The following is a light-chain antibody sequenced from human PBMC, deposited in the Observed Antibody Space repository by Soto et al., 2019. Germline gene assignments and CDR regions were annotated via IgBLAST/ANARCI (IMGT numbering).Light chain of an antibody. V-gene: IGKV1-39*01. CDR1: QRISSY. J-gene: IGKJ1*01. CDR3: QQSYYTLWT. CDR2: AAS. Sequence: DIQMTQSPSSLSASVGDIVTITCRASQRISSYLNWFHQKPGKAPKLLIYAASSLQSWVPSRFSGSGSGTDFTLTIGSLQHEDFATYYCQQSYYTLWTFGQGTKVEIK.